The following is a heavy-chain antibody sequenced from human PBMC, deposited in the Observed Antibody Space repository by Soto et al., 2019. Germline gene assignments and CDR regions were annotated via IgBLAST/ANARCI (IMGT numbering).Heavy chain of an antibody. J-gene: IGHJ4*02. CDR2: ITDSGSTI. D-gene: IGHD4-17*01. V-gene: IGHV3-11*01. CDR1: GFPFSVYY. Sequence: QVQLVESGGGLVKPGGSLRLSCAASGFPFSVYYMSWIRQAPGKGLEWLSYITDSGSTIYYADSVKGRFTISRDNANNCLYLQMISLRAEDMAVYYCARVGWTSLTFFAYWGQGTLVTVSS. CDR3: ARVGWTSLTFFAY.